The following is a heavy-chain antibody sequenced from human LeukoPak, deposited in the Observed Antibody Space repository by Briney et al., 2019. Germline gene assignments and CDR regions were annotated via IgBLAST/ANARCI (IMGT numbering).Heavy chain of an antibody. D-gene: IGHD2-2*01. CDR3: ARGVSEILVPAARSYYYYMDV. J-gene: IGHJ6*03. V-gene: IGHV1-69*13. CDR2: IIPIFGTA. CDR1: GYTFTSYG. Sequence: SVKVSCKASGYTFTSYGISWVRQAPGQGLEWMGGIIPIFGTANYAQKFQGRVTITADESTSTAYMELSSLRSEDTAVYYCARGVSEILVPAARSYYYYMDVWGKGTTVTVSS.